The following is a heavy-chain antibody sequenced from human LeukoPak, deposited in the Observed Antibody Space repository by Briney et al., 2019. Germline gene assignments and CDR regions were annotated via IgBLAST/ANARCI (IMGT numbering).Heavy chain of an antibody. CDR1: GFTVSSNY. CDR2: IYAGGST. D-gene: IGHD5-12*01. CDR3: ARDYSGYDYSDALDI. Sequence: SGGTLRLSCAASGFTVSSNYMSWVRQAPGKGLEWVSLIYAGGSTYYADAVKGRFTISRHNSKNTLHLQMNSLRVEDTAVYYCARDYSGYDYSDALDIWGQGTMVTVSS. V-gene: IGHV3-53*04. J-gene: IGHJ3*02.